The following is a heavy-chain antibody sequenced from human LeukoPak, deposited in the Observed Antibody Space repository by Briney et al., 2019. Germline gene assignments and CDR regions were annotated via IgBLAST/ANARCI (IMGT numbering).Heavy chain of an antibody. CDR1: GYTFTSYG. Sequence: WASVTVSCKASGYTFTSYGISWVRQAPGQGLEWMGWISAYNGNTNYAQKLQGRVTMTTDTSTSTAYMELRSLRSDDTAVYYCARDLAPGYSSSWSPNDAFDIWGQGTMVTVSS. D-gene: IGHD6-13*01. J-gene: IGHJ3*02. V-gene: IGHV1-18*01. CDR3: ARDLAPGYSSSWSPNDAFDI. CDR2: ISAYNGNT.